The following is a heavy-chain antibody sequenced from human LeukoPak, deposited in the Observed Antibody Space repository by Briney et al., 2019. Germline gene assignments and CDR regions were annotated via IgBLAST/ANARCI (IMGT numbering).Heavy chain of an antibody. CDR2: ISGSGGST. J-gene: IGHJ6*03. CDR1: GFTFSSYA. CDR3: ASSLGNSYYYYYMDV. D-gene: IGHD7-27*01. Sequence: GGSLRLSCAASGFTFSSYAMSWVRQAPGKGLEWVSAISGSGGSTYYADSVKGRFTISRDNSKNTLYLQMNSLRAEDTAVYYCASSLGNSYYYYYMDVWGKGTTVTISS. V-gene: IGHV3-23*01.